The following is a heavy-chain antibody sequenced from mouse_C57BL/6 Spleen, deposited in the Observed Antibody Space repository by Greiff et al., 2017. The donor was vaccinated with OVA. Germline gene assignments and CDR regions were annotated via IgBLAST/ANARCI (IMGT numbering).Heavy chain of an antibody. D-gene: IGHD1-1*01. CDR2: IDPEDGET. J-gene: IGHJ1*03. CDR1: GFNITDYY. V-gene: IGHV14-2*02. CDR3: APTLVAADWYCDV. Sequence: VKLMESGAELVKPGASVKLSCKASGFNITDYYMNWVKQRPEQGLEWIGRIDPEDGETKYAPKFQGKATLTADTSSNTAYLQLSSLTSEDTAVYYGAPTLVAADWYCDVWGTGTTVTVSS.